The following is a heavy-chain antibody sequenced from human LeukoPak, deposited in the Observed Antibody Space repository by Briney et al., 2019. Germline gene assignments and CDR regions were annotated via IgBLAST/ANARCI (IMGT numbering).Heavy chain of an antibody. Sequence: ASVKVSCKASGYTFTSYGISWVRQAPGQGLEWMGWISAYNGNTNYAQKLQGRVTMTTDTSTSTAYMELSSLRSEDTAVYYCARGGSSRALPHVWTSSSWGQGTLVTVSS. D-gene: IGHD2-2*01. CDR2: ISAYNGNT. CDR3: ARGGSSRALPHVWTSSS. V-gene: IGHV1-18*01. CDR1: GYTFTSYG. J-gene: IGHJ5*02.